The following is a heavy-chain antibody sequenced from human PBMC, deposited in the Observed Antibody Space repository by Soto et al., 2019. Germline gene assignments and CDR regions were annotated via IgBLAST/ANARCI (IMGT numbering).Heavy chain of an antibody. CDR2: ISYDGSNK. D-gene: IGHD3-10*02. CDR3: ARENVFLSPHYYYGMDV. J-gene: IGHJ6*02. Sequence: PGGSLRLSCAASGFTFSSYAMHWVRQAPGKGLEWVAVISYDGSNKYYADSVKGRFTISRDNSKNTLYLQMNSLRAEDTAVYYCARENVFLSPHYYYGMDVWGQGTTVTVSS. V-gene: IGHV3-30-3*01. CDR1: GFTFSSYA.